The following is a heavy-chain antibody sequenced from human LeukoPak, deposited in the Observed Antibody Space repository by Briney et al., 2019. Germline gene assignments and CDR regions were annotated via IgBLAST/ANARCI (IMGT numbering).Heavy chain of an antibody. V-gene: IGHV3-21*01. CDR3: ARVEWMGRMAY. CDR2: ISSSSSYI. D-gene: IGHD3-3*01. Sequence: GGSLRLSCAASGFTFSSYGMHWVRQAPGKGLEWVSSISSSSSYIYYADSVKGRFTISRDNAKNSLYLQMNSLRAEDTAVYYCARVEWMGRMAYWGQGPLTTVSS. J-gene: IGHJ4*02. CDR1: GFTFSSYG.